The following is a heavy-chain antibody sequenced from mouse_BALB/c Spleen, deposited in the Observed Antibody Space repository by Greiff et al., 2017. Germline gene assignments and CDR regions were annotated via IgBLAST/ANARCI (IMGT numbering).Heavy chain of an antibody. J-gene: IGHJ1*01. Sequence: QVQLKESGSELRSPGSSVKLSCKDFDSEVFPIAYMSWVRQKPGHGFEWIGDILPSIGRRIYGVKFEDKATLDADTVSNTAYLELNSLTSEDSAIYYCARNYGSSYGWYFDVWGAGTTVTVSS. CDR1: DSEVFPIAY. D-gene: IGHD1-1*01. V-gene: IGHV15-2*02. CDR2: ILPSIGRR. CDR3: ARNYGSSYGWYFDV.